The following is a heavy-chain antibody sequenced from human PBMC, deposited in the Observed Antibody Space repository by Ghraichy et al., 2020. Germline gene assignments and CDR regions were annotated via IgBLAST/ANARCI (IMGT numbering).Heavy chain of an antibody. CDR1: GGSISTNSW. CDR3: TRPPWGVYALDV. CDR2: IDQSGSA. D-gene: IGHD3-16*01. J-gene: IGHJ6*02. Sequence: SETLSLTCAVSGGSISTNSWWSWVRQPPGKGLEWIGEIDQSGSANYNPSLRSRVSISVDKTKNKFSLKLNSVTAADTAMYYCTRPPWGVYALDVWGQGTTVTVSS. V-gene: IGHV4-4*02.